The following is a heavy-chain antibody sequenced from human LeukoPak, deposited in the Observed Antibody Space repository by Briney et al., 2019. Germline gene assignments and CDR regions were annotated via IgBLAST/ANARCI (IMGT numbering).Heavy chain of an antibody. Sequence: GSSVNVSSTASGGTFIIYAISWVRQAPGQGLAWVGRIIPILGIANYAQKFQGRVTITADKSTSTAYMELSSLRSEDTAVYYYARDLSVAHYYYYYGMDVWGQGTTVTVSS. CDR3: ARDLSVAHYYYYYGMDV. CDR2: IIPILGIA. V-gene: IGHV1-69*04. D-gene: IGHD6-19*01. J-gene: IGHJ6*02. CDR1: GGTFIIYA.